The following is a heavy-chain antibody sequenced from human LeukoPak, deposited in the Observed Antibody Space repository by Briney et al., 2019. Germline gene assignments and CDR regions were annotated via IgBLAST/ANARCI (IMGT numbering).Heavy chain of an antibody. CDR2: ISAYNGNT. V-gene: IGHV1-18*01. D-gene: IGHD3-22*01. J-gene: IGHJ6*02. Sequence: GASVKVSCKASGYTFTSYGISWVRQAPGQGLEWMGWISAYNGNTNYAQKLQGRVTMTTDTSTSTAYTELRSLRSDDTAVYYCARGDRNYYDSSGYFDVWGQGTTVTVSS. CDR1: GYTFTSYG. CDR3: ARGDRNYYDSSGYFDV.